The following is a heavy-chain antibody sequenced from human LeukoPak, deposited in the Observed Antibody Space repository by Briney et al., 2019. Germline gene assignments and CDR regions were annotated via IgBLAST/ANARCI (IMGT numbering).Heavy chain of an antibody. CDR2: IYHSGST. J-gene: IGHJ4*02. CDR1: GYSISSGYY. V-gene: IGHV4-38-2*02. D-gene: IGHD3-10*01. CDR3: ARDPAFYGPGDQ. Sequence: SETLSLTCTVSGYSISSGYYWGWIRQPPGKGLEWIGSIYHSGSTNYNPSLESRVNMSIDTSKNEISLKLSSMTAADTAVYCARDPAFYGPGDQWGQGTLVTVSS.